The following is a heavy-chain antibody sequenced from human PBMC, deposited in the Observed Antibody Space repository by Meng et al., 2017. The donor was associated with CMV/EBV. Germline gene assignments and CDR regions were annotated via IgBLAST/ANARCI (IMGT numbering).Heavy chain of an antibody. J-gene: IGHJ4*02. CDR3: ARGGDFWSGYYIDY. D-gene: IGHD3-3*01. CDR1: GGSISSGDYY. V-gene: IGHV4-30-4*08. CDR2: IYYSGST. Sequence: SETLSLTCTVSGGSISSGDYYWSWIRQPPGKGLEWIGYIYYSGSTYYNPSLKSRVTISVDTSKNQFSLKLSSVTAADTAVYYCARGGDFWSGYYIDYWGQGTLVTSPQ.